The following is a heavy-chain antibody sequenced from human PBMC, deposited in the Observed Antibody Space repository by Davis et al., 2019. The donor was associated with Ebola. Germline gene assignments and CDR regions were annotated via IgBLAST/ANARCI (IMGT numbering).Heavy chain of an antibody. D-gene: IGHD6-19*01. CDR3: ARRDISDSAWDQ. CDR2: IYYSGTT. J-gene: IGHJ4*02. CDR1: GGSFSTYY. Sequence: MPSETLSLTCTVSGGSFSTYYWSWVRQPPGKGLEWVGYIYYSGTTHYNPSLKSRVTISVDTSKNQFSLKLSSVTAADTAFYYCARRDISDSAWDQWGQGTLVTVSS. V-gene: IGHV4-59*12.